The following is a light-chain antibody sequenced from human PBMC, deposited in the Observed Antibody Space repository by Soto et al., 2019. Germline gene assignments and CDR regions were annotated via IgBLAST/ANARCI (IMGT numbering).Light chain of an antibody. Sequence: DVVMTQSPLSLPVTLGQPASVSCWSNQSLVYSDGNTYLNWFQQRPGQSPRRLLHKVSNRDSGVPDRFSGSRSGTDFTLEISRVEAEDVGVYYCMQGTHWPYTFSQGTKLEI. J-gene: IGKJ2*01. CDR1: QSLVYSDGNTY. V-gene: IGKV2-30*01. CDR2: KVS. CDR3: MQGTHWPYT.